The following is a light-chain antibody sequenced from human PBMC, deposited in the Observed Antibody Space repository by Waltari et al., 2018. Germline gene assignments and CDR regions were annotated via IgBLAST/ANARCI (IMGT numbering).Light chain of an antibody. CDR1: SRDVRSYNL. Sequence: QSALTQPASVSGSPGQSITISCTGTSRDVRSYNLVSWYQQHPGKAPKLMIYEVIKRPSGVSNRFSGSKSGNTASLTISGLQAEDEADYYCCSYAGSSTWVFGGGTKLTVL. V-gene: IGLV2-23*02. CDR3: CSYAGSSTWV. J-gene: IGLJ3*02. CDR2: EVI.